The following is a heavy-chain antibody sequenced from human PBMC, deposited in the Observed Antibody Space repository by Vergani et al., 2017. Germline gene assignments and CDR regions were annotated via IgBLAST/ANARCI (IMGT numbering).Heavy chain of an antibody. CDR1: GFTFTAHG. CDR2: ISGQNFRT. J-gene: IGHJ6*03. CDR3: ARDQVPAARRLNVGNYMDV. D-gene: IGHD2-2*01. V-gene: IGHV3-23*01. Sequence: EVQLLESGGGSAQPGESLRLSCVASGFTFTAHGLNWVRQAPGKGLEWVSGISGQNFRTHYADSVKGRFTISRDDSKNTVYLQINSLRAEDTAVYYCARDQVPAARRLNVGNYMDVWGKGTTVIVSS.